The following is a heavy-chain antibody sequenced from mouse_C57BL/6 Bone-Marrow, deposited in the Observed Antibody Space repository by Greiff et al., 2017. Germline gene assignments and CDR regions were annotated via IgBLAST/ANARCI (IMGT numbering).Heavy chain of an antibody. CDR1: GFTFSSYA. CDR3: TRASTVVATFDY. J-gene: IGHJ2*01. D-gene: IGHD1-1*01. V-gene: IGHV5-9-1*02. Sequence: DVMLVESGEGLVKPGGSLKLSCAASGFTFSSYAMSWVRQTPEKRLEWVAYISSGGDYIYYADTVKGRFTISRDNARNTLYLQMSSLKSEDTAMYYCTRASTVVATFDYWGQGTTLTVSS. CDR2: ISSGGDYI.